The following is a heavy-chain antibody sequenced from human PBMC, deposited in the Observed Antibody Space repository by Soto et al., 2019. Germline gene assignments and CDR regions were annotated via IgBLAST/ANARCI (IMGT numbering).Heavy chain of an antibody. CDR2: ILYSGST. CDR3: ARGGWSDNWFDP. V-gene: IGHV4-31*03. J-gene: IGHJ5*02. Sequence: QVQLQESGPGLVKPSQTLSLTCTVSGGSISSGGYYWSWIRQHPGKGLEWIGHILYSGSTSSNPSLKSRVTTPPDTSKNQLSVKLSSVTAADTAVYYCARGGWSDNWFDPWGQGILVTVSS. D-gene: IGHD6-19*01. CDR1: GGSISSGGYY.